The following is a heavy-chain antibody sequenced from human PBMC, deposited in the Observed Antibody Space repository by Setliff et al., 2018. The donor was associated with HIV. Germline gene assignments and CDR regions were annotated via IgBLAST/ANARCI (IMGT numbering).Heavy chain of an antibody. Sequence: PGGSLRLSCAASGFTFSNYWMHWGRQAPGKGLVWVSRIKTDGSIITYADAVQGRFTISRDNAKNMLFLQMNSLRAEDTAVYYCARERSSGWDDFDYWGQGTLVTVSS. CDR3: ARERSSGWDDFDY. CDR1: GFTFSNYW. V-gene: IGHV3-74*01. D-gene: IGHD6-19*01. J-gene: IGHJ4*02. CDR2: IKTDGSII.